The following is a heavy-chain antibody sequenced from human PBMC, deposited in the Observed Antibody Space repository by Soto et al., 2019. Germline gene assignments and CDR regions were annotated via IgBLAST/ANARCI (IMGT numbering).Heavy chain of an antibody. J-gene: IGHJ4*02. V-gene: IGHV3-7*01. Sequence: EVQLVESGGGLVQPGGSLRLSCAASGFTFSSYWMSWVRQAPGKGLEWVANIKEAGSEKYLVDSVKGRFTISRDNAKNSLSLQMNSLRAEDTAVYYCARGIAARPAPCDYWGQGTLVTVSS. CDR2: IKEAGSEK. CDR1: GFTFSSYW. D-gene: IGHD6-6*01. CDR3: ARGIAARPAPCDY.